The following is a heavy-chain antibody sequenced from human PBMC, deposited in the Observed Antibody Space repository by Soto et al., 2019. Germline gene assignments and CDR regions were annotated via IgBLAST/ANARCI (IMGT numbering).Heavy chain of an antibody. D-gene: IGHD7-27*01. CDR3: ARGPDGDKVDY. J-gene: IGHJ4*02. CDR1: GGSISSGDYY. Sequence: SETLSLTCTVSGGSISSGDYYWSWIRQPPGKGLEWIGHIYNSGSTYSNPSLKSRVTISVDTSKNQFSLKLSSVTAADTAVYYCARGPDGDKVDYWGQGTLVT. CDR2: IYNSGST. V-gene: IGHV4-30-4*01.